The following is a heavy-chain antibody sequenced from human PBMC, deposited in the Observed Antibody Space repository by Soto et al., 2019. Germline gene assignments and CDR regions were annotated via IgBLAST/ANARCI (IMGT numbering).Heavy chain of an antibody. V-gene: IGHV3-33*01. CDR2: IWYDGSNK. CDR1: GFTFSSYG. J-gene: IGHJ4*02. Sequence: GGSLRLSCAASGFTFSSYGMHWVRQAPGKGLEWVAVIWYDGSNKYYADSVKGRFTISRDNSKNTLYLQMNSLRAEDTAVYYCASYYDSSGYAEDHYWGQGTLVTVSS. D-gene: IGHD3-22*01. CDR3: ASYYDSSGYAEDHY.